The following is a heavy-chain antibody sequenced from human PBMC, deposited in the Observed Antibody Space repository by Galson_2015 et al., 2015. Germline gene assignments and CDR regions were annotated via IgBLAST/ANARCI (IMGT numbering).Heavy chain of an antibody. CDR1: GFTFSSYA. Sequence: SLRLSCAASGFTFSSYAMHWVRQAPGKGLEWVAVISYDGSNKYYADSVKGRFTISRDNSKNTLYLQMNSLRAEDTAVYYCAKFAHYYDSSGYLDYFDYWGQGTLVTVSS. J-gene: IGHJ4*02. V-gene: IGHV3-30-3*01. CDR3: AKFAHYYDSSGYLDYFDY. D-gene: IGHD3-22*01. CDR2: ISYDGSNK.